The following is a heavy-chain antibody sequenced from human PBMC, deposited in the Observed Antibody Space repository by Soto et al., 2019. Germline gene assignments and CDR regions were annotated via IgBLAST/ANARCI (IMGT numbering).Heavy chain of an antibody. V-gene: IGHV3-21*01. CDR1: GFTFISYS. CDR2: ISSSSSYI. D-gene: IGHD2-2*02. J-gene: IGHJ6*02. CDR3: ARELDMAVPAAIVVDYYYGMDV. Sequence: KPGGSLRLSCAASGFTFISYSMNWVRQAPGKGLEWVSSISSSSSYIYYADSVKGRFTISRDNAKNSLYLQMNSLRAEDTAVYYCARELDMAVPAAIVVDYYYGMDVWGQGTTVTVSS.